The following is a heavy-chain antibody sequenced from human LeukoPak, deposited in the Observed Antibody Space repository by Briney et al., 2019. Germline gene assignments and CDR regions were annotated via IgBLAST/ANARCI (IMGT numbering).Heavy chain of an antibody. CDR2: IHYSGST. CDR1: GGSVSSSSYY. V-gene: IGHV4-39*07. Sequence: SETLSLTCTVSGGSVSSSSYYWGWIRQPPGKGLEWIGNIHYSGSTNYNPSLKSRVTISVDTSKNQFSLKLSSVTAADTAVYYCARDPFGSYWGQGTLVTVSS. CDR3: ARDPFGSY. D-gene: IGHD3-10*01. J-gene: IGHJ4*02.